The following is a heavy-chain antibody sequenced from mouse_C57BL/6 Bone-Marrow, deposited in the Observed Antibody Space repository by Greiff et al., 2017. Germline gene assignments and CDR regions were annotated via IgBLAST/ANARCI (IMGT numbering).Heavy chain of an antibody. J-gene: IGHJ3*01. V-gene: IGHV1-74*01. CDR3: AIWGRLTAY. Sequence: QVQLQQPGAELVKPGASVKVSCKASGYTFTSYWMHWVKQRPGQGLEWIGRIPPSDSDTNYNQKFKGKATLTVDKSSTSAYMQLSSLTSEDSAFYYCAIWGRLTAYWGQGTLVTVSA. CDR1: GYTFTSYW. D-gene: IGHD3-3*01. CDR2: IPPSDSDT.